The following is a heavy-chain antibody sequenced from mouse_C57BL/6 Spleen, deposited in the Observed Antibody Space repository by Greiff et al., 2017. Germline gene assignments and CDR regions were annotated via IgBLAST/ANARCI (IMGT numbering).Heavy chain of an antibody. J-gene: IGHJ2*01. CDR2: IDPSDSYT. D-gene: IGHD2-3*01. CDR3: ARNGYSSYYFDY. CDR1: GYTFTSYW. Sequence: QVQLQQPGAELVMPGASVKLSCKASGYTFTSYWMHWVKQRPGQGLEWIGEIDPSDSYTNYNQKFKGKSTLTVDKSSSTAYMQLSSLTSEDSAVYYCARNGYSSYYFDYWGQGTTLTVAS. V-gene: IGHV1-69*01.